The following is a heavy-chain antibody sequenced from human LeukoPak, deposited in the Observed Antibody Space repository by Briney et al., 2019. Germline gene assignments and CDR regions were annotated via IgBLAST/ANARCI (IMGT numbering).Heavy chain of an antibody. CDR3: ARAAIAVAPETNWFDP. CDR2: IYYSGST. J-gene: IGHJ5*02. D-gene: IGHD6-19*01. V-gene: IGHV4-31*03. Sequence: KTSETLSLTCTVSGGSISSGGYYWSWIRQHPGEGLEWIGYIYYSGSTYYNPSLKSRVTISVDTSKNQFSLKLSSVTAAGTAVYYCARAAIAVAPETNWFDPWGQGTLVTVSS. CDR1: GGSISSGGYY.